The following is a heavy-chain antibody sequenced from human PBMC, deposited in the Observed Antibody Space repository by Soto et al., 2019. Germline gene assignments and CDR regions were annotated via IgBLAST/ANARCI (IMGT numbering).Heavy chain of an antibody. J-gene: IGHJ5*02. Sequence: SETLSPTCAVYGGSFSGYYWSWIRQPPGKGLEWIGEINHSGSTNYNPSLKSRVTISVDTSKNQFSLKLSSVTAADTAVYYCARLLPRVPAAILNWFDPWGQGTLVTVSS. CDR3: ARLLPRVPAAILNWFDP. V-gene: IGHV4-34*01. D-gene: IGHD2-2*01. CDR1: GGSFSGYY. CDR2: INHSGST.